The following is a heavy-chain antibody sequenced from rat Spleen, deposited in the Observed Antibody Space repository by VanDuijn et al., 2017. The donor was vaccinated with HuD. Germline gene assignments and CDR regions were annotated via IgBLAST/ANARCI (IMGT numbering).Heavy chain of an antibody. D-gene: IGHD1-9*01. V-gene: IGHV5-7*01. CDR2: ISYDGGRN. Sequence: EVQLVESGGGLVQPGRSLKLSCAASGFTFSDYYMAWVRQAPTKGLEWVATISYDGGRNFYRDSVKGRFTISRDYAKNTLYLQMDSLRSEDTATYYCARRHYGYTDYLDYWGQGVMVTVSS. J-gene: IGHJ2*01. CDR1: GFTFSDYY. CDR3: ARRHYGYTDYLDY.